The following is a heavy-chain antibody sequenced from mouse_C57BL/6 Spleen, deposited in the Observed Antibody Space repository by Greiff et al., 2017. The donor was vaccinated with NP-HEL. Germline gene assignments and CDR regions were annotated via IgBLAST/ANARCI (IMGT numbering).Heavy chain of an antibody. CDR3: ARGISSWFAY. Sequence: VQLKESGAELVRPGASVKLSCTASGFNIKDDYMHWVKQRPEQGLEWIGWIDPENGDTEYASKFQGKATITADTSSNTAYLQLRSLTSEDSAVYYCARGISSWFAYWGQGTLVTVSA. D-gene: IGHD1-1*01. V-gene: IGHV14-4*01. CDR2: IDPENGDT. CDR1: GFNIKDDY. J-gene: IGHJ3*01.